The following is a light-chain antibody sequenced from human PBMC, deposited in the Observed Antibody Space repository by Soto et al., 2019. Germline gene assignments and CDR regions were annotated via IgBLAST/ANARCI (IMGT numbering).Light chain of an antibody. V-gene: IGKV3-15*01. Sequence: MTQSPATLSVSPGERATLSCRASQSVSANLAWYQQKPGQAPRLLIYGASTRATGIPARFSGSGSGTEFTLTISSLQSEDFAVYYCQQYSKWPQTFGQGTKVDIK. J-gene: IGKJ1*01. CDR3: QQYSKWPQT. CDR2: GAS. CDR1: QSVSAN.